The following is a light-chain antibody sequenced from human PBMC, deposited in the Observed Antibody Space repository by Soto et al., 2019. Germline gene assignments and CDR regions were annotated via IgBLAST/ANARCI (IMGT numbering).Light chain of an antibody. CDR3: QQYNNWPPYT. CDR2: GAS. V-gene: IGKV3-15*01. CDR1: QSVSSN. Sequence: EIVMTQSPATLSLSPGERATLSCRASQSVSSNLAWYQHKPGQAPRLLIYGASTRATGIPARFGGSGSGTEFTLTISSLQSEDFAVYYCQQYNNWPPYTFGQGTKLEIK. J-gene: IGKJ2*01.